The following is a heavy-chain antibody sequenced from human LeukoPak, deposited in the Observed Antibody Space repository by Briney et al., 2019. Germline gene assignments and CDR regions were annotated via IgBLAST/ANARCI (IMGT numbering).Heavy chain of an antibody. D-gene: IGHD3-22*01. V-gene: IGHV4-59*01. CDR1: GGSISSYY. CDR2: IYYSGST. Sequence: PSETLSLTCTVSGGSISSYYWSWIRQPPGKGLEWIGYIYYSGSTNYNPSLKSRVTISVDTSKNQFSLKLSSVTAADTAVYYCARVPGDSSGYYPFDYWGQGTLVTVSS. J-gene: IGHJ4*02. CDR3: ARVPGDSSGYYPFDY.